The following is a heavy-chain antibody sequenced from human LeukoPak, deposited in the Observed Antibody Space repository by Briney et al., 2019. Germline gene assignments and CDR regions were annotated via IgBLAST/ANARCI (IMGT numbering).Heavy chain of an antibody. J-gene: IGHJ6*02. CDR3: AREGGEPLRRGMDV. D-gene: IGHD1-26*01. Sequence: SETLSLTCTVSGGSISTYYWSWIRQPAGKGLEWIGRIYTSGSTNYNPSLKSRVTMSVDTSKNQFSLKLSSVTAADTAVFYCAREGGEPLRRGMDVWGQETTVTVSS. CDR2: IYTSGST. CDR1: GGSISTYY. V-gene: IGHV4-4*07.